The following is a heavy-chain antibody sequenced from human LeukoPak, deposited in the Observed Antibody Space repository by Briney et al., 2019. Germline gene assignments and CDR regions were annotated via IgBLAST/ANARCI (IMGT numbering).Heavy chain of an antibody. CDR3: AEERGGYNYYYGMDG. D-gene: IGHD5-24*01. V-gene: IGHV3-30*04. J-gene: IGHJ6*01. Sequence: GGSLRLSCVAPVFTFSSYAMHAVRQAPGRGRERVAVISYDGSNKYYADSVKGRFTLSRDNSKNTLYLQTKSLRDEGTAVYYSAEERGGYNYYYGMDGWGQGTTVIVSS. CDR1: VFTFSSYA. CDR2: ISYDGSNK.